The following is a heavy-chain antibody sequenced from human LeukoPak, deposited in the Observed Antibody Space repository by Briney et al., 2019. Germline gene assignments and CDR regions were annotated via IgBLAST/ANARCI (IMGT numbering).Heavy chain of an antibody. V-gene: IGHV5-51*01. CDR3: ARQGNDSSGSTWT. Sequence: GASLKTSCKGFGYSFTSYWIGWVRQMTRKGLEWMGIIYAGDSDTRYSPSFQGQVTISADKSISTAYLQWSSLKASDSAMYYCARQGNDSSGSTWTWGQGTLVTVSS. J-gene: IGHJ5*02. CDR1: GYSFTSYW. D-gene: IGHD3-22*01. CDR2: IYAGDSDT.